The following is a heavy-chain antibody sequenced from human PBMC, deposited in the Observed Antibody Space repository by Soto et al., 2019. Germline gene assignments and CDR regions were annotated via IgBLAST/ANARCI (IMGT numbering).Heavy chain of an antibody. Sequence: SVKVSCKASGCTFSSYAISWVRQAPGQGLEWMGGIIPIFGTANYAQKFQGRVTITADKSTSTAYMELSSLRSEDTAVYYCASEEYYYDSSGYYPDAFDIGGQGPMXTV. CDR3: ASEEYYYDSSGYYPDAFDI. D-gene: IGHD3-22*01. CDR2: IIPIFGTA. CDR1: GCTFSSYA. J-gene: IGHJ3*02. V-gene: IGHV1-69*06.